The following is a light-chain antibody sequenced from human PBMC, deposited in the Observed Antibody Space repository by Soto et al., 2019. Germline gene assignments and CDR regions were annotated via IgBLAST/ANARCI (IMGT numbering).Light chain of an antibody. J-gene: IGLJ1*01. Sequence: QSALTQPASVSGSPGQSITISCTGTSSDVGGYNYVSWYQQHPGKAPKLMIYDVSNRPSGASNRFSGSESGNTASLTISGLQAEDEADYYCSSYTSSSTLFYVFGTGAKVTVL. V-gene: IGLV2-14*01. CDR2: DVS. CDR3: SSYTSSSTLFYV. CDR1: SSDVGGYNY.